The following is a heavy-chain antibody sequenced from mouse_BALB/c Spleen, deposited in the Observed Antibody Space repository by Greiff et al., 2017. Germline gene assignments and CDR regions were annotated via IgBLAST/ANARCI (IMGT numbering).Heavy chain of an antibody. CDR3: AAYYGSSYSYAMDY. Sequence: VQLKQSGPGLVKPSQSLSLTCTVTGYSITSDYAWNWIRQFPGNKLEWMGYISYSGSTSYNPSLKSRISITRDTSKNQFFLQLNSVTTEDTATYYCAAYYGSSYSYAMDYWGQGTSVTVSS. D-gene: IGHD1-1*01. CDR2: ISYSGST. V-gene: IGHV3-2*02. J-gene: IGHJ4*01. CDR1: GYSITSDYA.